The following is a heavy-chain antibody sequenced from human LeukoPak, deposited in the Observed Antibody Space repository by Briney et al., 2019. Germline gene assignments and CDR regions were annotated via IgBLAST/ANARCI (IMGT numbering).Heavy chain of an antibody. V-gene: IGHV1-18*01. D-gene: IGHD6-13*01. Sequence: GASVKVSCKASGYTFTSYGISWVRQAPGQGLEWMGWISAYNGNTNYAQKLQGRVTMTTDTSTSTAYMELRSLRSDDTAVYYCARDTGQSSAASQRERTSGSGRPPEHAMAHGDSQPFPDP. CDR2: ISAYNGNT. CDR3: ARDTGQSSAASQRERTSGSGRPPEHAMAHGDSQPFPDP. CDR1: GYTFTSYG. J-gene: IGHJ5*02.